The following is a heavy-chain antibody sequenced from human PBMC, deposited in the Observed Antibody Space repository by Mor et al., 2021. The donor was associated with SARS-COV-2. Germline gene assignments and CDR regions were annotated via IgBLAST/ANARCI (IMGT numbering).Heavy chain of an antibody. D-gene: IGHD5-18*01. Sequence: KGRFTISRDNSKNTMYLQMNSLRAEDTAVYYCAKSFRYSFCFINPEEYFQHWGKGTLVTVSS. CDR3: AKSFRYSFCFINPEEYFQH. V-gene: IGHV3-23*01. J-gene: IGHJ1*01.